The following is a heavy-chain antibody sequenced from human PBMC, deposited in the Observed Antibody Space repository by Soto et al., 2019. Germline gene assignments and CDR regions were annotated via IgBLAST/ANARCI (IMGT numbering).Heavy chain of an antibody. Sequence: GESLKISCQVSGYSFTTRWVGWVRQMPGKGLEWMGMIYPGDSDTRYGPSFEGLVTISADRSTSTAYLQWSSLKASDTAMYYCARLSGYYYRYFDYWGQGTLVTVSS. CDR1: GYSFTTRW. CDR2: IYPGDSDT. J-gene: IGHJ4*02. D-gene: IGHD3-22*01. V-gene: IGHV5-51*01. CDR3: ARLSGYYYRYFDY.